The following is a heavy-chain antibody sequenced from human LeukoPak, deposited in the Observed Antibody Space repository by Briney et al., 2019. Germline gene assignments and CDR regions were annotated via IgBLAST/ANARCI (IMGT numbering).Heavy chain of an antibody. V-gene: IGHV1-8*01. CDR3: ARIDCSGGSCYSVSREGSFDY. Sequence: GASVTVSCKASGYTFTSYDINWVRQATGQGLEWMGWMNPNSGNTGYAQKFQGRVTMTRNTSISTAYIELSSLRSEDTAVYYCARIDCSGGSCYSVSREGSFDYWGQGTLVTVSS. D-gene: IGHD2-15*01. CDR2: MNPNSGNT. J-gene: IGHJ4*02. CDR1: GYTFTSYD.